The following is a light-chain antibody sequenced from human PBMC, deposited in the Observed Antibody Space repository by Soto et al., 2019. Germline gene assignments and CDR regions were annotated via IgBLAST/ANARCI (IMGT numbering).Light chain of an antibody. V-gene: IGKV3-20*01. CDR1: QSVSSSY. J-gene: IGKJ1*01. CDR2: GAS. CDR3: QQYGSSQT. Sequence: EIVLTQSPGTLSLSPGERATLSCRASQSVSSSYLAWYQQKPGQAPRLLIYGASSRATGIPDRFSGSGSGTDFTLTISRREPEDFAVYYCQQYGSSQTFGQGTKVEIK.